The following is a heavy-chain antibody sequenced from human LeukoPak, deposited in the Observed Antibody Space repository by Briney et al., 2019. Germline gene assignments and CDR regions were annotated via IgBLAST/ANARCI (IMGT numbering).Heavy chain of an antibody. D-gene: IGHD6-13*01. CDR1: GGSISSSSYY. Sequence: SETLSLTCTVSGGSISSSSYYWSWIRQPPGKGLEWIGEINHSGSTNYNPSLKSRVTISVDTSKNQFSLKLSSVTAADTAVYYCARGSPSYSSSWYRRYFQHWGQGTLVTVSS. CDR2: INHSGST. J-gene: IGHJ1*01. V-gene: IGHV4-39*07. CDR3: ARGSPSYSSSWYRRYFQH.